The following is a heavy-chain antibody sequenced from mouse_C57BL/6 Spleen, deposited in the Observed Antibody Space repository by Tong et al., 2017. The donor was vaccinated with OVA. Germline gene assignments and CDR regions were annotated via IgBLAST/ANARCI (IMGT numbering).Heavy chain of an antibody. CDR3: AREEYYRYDGYAY. CDR2: IWGDGST. D-gene: IGHD2-14*01. CDR1: GFSLTGYG. Sequence: VQLKESGPGLVAPSQSLSITCTVSGFSLTGYGVNWVRQPPGKGLEWLGMIWGDGSTDYNSALKSRLSISKDNSKSQVFLKMNSLQTDDTARYYCAREEYYRYDGYAYWGQGTLVTVSA. J-gene: IGHJ3*01. V-gene: IGHV2-6-7*01.